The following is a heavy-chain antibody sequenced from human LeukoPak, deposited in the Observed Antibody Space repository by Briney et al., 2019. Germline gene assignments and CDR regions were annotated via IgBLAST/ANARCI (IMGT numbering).Heavy chain of an antibody. CDR2: IYHTGST. CDR3: ARDRAHYYDSSGYFDY. D-gene: IGHD3-22*01. V-gene: IGHV4-4*02. Sequence: SETLSLTCAVSGGSISSSNWWSWVRQPPGKGLEWIGEIYHTGSTNYNPSLKSRVTISVDKSKNQFSLKLSSVTAADTAVYYCARDRAHYYDSSGYFDYWGQGTLVTVSS. CDR1: GGSISSSNW. J-gene: IGHJ4*02.